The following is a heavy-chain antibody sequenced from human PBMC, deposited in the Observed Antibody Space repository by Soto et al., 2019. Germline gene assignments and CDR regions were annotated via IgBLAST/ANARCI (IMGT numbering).Heavy chain of an antibody. V-gene: IGHV4-39*01. CDR2: IYYSGST. CDR1: GGSISSSSYY. D-gene: IGHD6-6*01. Sequence: SETLSLTCTVSGGSISSSSYYWGWIRQPPGKGLEWFGSIYYSGSTYYNPSLKSRVTISGDTSKNQFSQKRSYATAADTAVYYCARLIAARPNYYMDVWGKGTTVTVSS. CDR3: ARLIAARPNYYMDV. J-gene: IGHJ6*03.